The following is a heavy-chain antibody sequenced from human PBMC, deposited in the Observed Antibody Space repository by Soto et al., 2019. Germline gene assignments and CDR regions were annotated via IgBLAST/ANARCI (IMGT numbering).Heavy chain of an antibody. Sequence: SCAASGVTVSSNFMTWVRQAPGKGLEWVSVIHSGGSAYYADFLKGRFIISRDNSKNTLYLQMNSLTAEDTAVYYCAKVRRGWDFFDFWGQGTLVTVSS. V-gene: IGHV3-53*01. CDR1: GVTVSSNF. J-gene: IGHJ4*01. CDR2: IHSGGSA. D-gene: IGHD6-19*01. CDR3: AKVRRGWDFFDF.